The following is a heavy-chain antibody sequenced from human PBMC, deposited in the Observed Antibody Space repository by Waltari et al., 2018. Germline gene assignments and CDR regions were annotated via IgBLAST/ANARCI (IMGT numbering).Heavy chain of an antibody. D-gene: IGHD6-6*01. CDR1: GFTFSSYS. V-gene: IGHV3-21*01. CDR3: ARAGDAARPPFDY. Sequence: EVQLVESGGGLVKPGGSLRLSCAASGFTFSSYSMNWVRQAPGKGLEWVSSIISSSSYIYYADSVKGRFTISRDNAKNSLYLQMNSLRAEDTAVYYCARAGDAARPPFDYWGQGTLVTVSS. CDR2: IISSSSYI. J-gene: IGHJ4*02.